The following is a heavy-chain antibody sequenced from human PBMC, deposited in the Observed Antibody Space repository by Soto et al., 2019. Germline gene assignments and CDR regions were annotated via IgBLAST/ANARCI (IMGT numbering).Heavy chain of an antibody. CDR1: GFTFGDYA. D-gene: IGHD5-12*01. V-gene: IGHV3-49*03. CDR2: IRSKAYGGTK. Sequence: GGSLRLSCTASGFTFGDYAMSWFRQAPGKGLEWVGFIRSKAYGGTKEYAASVKGRFTISRDDSKSIAYLQMNSLKTEDTAVYYCTRDPGLGYSGYDYYFDYWGQGTLVTVSS. CDR3: TRDPGLGYSGYDYYFDY. J-gene: IGHJ4*02.